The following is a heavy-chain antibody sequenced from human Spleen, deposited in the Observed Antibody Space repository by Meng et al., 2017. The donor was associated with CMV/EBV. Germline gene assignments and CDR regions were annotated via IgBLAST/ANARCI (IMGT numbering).Heavy chain of an antibody. J-gene: IGHJ4*02. Sequence: ASVKVSCKASGYTFTSYGISWVRQALGQGLEWMGWISAYNGNTNYAQKLQGRVTMTTDTSTSTAYMVLRSLISDDTAVYYCARARPEVGATRRYFDYWGQGTLVTVSS. CDR3: ARARPEVGATRRYFDY. D-gene: IGHD1-26*01. CDR1: GYTFTSYG. V-gene: IGHV1-18*01. CDR2: ISAYNGNT.